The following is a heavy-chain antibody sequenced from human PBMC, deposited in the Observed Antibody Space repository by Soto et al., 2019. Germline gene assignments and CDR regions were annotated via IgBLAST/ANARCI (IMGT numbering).Heavy chain of an antibody. CDR1: GYTFTSYG. CDR2: ISAYNGNT. J-gene: IGHJ4*02. D-gene: IGHD3-10*01. CDR3: ARDAGRITMVRGVIIQAFDY. Sequence: ASVKVSCKASGYTFTSYGISWVRQAPGQGLEWMGWISAYNGNTNYAQKLQGRVTMTTDTSTSTAYMELRSLRSDDTAVYYCARDAGRITMVRGVIIQAFDYWGQGTLVTVSS. V-gene: IGHV1-18*01.